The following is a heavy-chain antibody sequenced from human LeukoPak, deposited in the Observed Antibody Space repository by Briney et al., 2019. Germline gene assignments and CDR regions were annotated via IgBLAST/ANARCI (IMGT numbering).Heavy chain of an antibody. V-gene: IGHV3-23*01. CDR1: GFTFNSYA. CDR3: AKEAFRHGVGSGSYGVAHEVGWYFDL. J-gene: IGHJ2*01. CDR2: IRGSGGGT. D-gene: IGHD3-10*01. Sequence: GGSLRLSCTASGFTFNSYAMNWVRQAPGKGLEWVSSIRGSGGGTYTADSVKGRFTISRDNSKNTLYLQMNSLRAEDTAVYYCAKEAFRHGVGSGSYGVAHEVGWYFDLWGRGTLVTVSS.